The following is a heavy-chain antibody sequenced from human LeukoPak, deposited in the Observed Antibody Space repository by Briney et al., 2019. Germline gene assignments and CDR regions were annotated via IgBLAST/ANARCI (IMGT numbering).Heavy chain of an antibody. CDR2: IYSDNT. J-gene: IGHJ4*02. CDR1: GFTFSSYA. V-gene: IGHV3-53*01. Sequence: PGGSLRLSCAASGFTFSSYAMSWVRQAPGKGLEWVSFIYSDNTHYSDSVKGRFTISRDNSKNTLYLQMNSLRAEGTAVNYCARRAGAYSHPYDYWGQGTLVTVSS. CDR3: ARRAGAYSHPYDY. D-gene: IGHD4/OR15-4a*01.